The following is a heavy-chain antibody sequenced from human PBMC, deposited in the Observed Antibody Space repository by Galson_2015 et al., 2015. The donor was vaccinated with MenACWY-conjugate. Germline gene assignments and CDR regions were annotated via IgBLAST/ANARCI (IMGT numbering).Heavy chain of an antibody. CDR1: GFTFSHYG. Sequence: SLRLSCAASGFTFSHYGMHWVRQAPGKGLEWVTAISYDGNNKYYADSVKGRSTISRDNSKNTVSLQMNGLTTEDTAVYFCARVLSSGWTRQFDYWGQGTLVAVSS. J-gene: IGHJ4*02. CDR3: ARVLSSGWTRQFDY. V-gene: IGHV3-30*03. CDR2: ISYDGNNK. D-gene: IGHD6-19*01.